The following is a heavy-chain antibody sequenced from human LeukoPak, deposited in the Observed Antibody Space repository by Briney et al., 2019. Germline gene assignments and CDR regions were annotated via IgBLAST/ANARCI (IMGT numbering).Heavy chain of an antibody. J-gene: IGHJ5*02. CDR2: IIPILGIA. CDR3: ARDSQFSYYYDSSGYYSKDWFDP. V-gene: IGHV1-69*04. CDR1: GGTFSSYA. D-gene: IGHD3-22*01. Sequence: SVKVSCKASGGTFSSYAISWVRQAPGQGLEWMGRIIPILGIANYAQKFQGRVTITADKSTSTAYMELSSLRSEDTAVYYCARDSQFSYYYDSSGYYSKDWFDPWGQGTLVTVSS.